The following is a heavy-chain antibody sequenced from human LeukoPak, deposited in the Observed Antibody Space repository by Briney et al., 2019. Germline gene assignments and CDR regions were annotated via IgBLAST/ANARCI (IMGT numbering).Heavy chain of an antibody. J-gene: IGHJ4*02. CDR3: ARQGIAVAGTPYYFDY. CDR2: INHSGST. V-gene: IGHV4-39*01. Sequence: SETLSLTCTVSGGSISSSSYYWGWIRQPPGKGLEWIGEINHSGSTNYNPSLKSRVTISVDTSKNQFSLKLSSVTAADTAVYYCARQGIAVAGTPYYFDYWGQGTLVTVSS. D-gene: IGHD6-19*01. CDR1: GGSISSSSYY.